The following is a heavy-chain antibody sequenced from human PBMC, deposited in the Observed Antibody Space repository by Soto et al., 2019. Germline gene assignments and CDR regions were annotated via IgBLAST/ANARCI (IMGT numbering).Heavy chain of an antibody. CDR2: TYYRGRH. Sequence: SQTMSLTSTVSGGTISDYCWSWIRQPTEKRLEWLGYTYYRGRHNYNPSLKSRVTIPVDTSKNQFSLKLSSVTAADTAVYYCARGYCSSTICYIWDNWFDPWGQGTLVTVSS. CDR3: ARGYCSSTICYIWDNWFDP. D-gene: IGHD2-2*02. J-gene: IGHJ5*02. CDR1: GGTISDYC. V-gene: IGHV4-59*01.